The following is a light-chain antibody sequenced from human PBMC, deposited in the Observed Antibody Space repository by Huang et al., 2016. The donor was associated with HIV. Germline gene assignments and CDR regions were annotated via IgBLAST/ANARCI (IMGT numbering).Light chain of an antibody. CDR2: LGS. J-gene: IGKJ3*01. CDR3: MQALQTPV. Sequence: EIVMTQSPLSLPVTPGEPASISCRSSQSLLHSNGYNYLDWYLQKPGQSPRLLIYLGSNRASGVPDRCSGSGSGTDFTLKISRVEAEDVGIYYCMQALQTPVFGPGTRVDIK. V-gene: IGKV2-28*01. CDR1: QSLLHSNGYNY.